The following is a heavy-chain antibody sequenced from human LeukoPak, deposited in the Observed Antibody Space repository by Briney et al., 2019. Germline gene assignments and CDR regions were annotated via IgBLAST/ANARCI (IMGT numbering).Heavy chain of an antibody. J-gene: IGHJ4*02. V-gene: IGHV3-7*01. Sequence: GGSLRLSCAASGFTFSSYWMSWVRQAPGKGLEWVANIKQDGSEKYYVDSVKGRFTISRDNAKNSLYLQMNSLRAEDTAVYYCARLTYDYVWGASFDYWGQGTLVTVSS. CDR1: GFTFSSYW. CDR2: IKQDGSEK. D-gene: IGHD3-16*01. CDR3: ARLTYDYVWGASFDY.